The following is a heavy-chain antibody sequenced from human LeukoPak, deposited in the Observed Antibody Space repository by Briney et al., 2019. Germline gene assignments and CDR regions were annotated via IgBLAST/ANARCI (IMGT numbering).Heavy chain of an antibody. CDR1: GGSISSSSYY. V-gene: IGHV4-39*02. Sequence: SETLSLTCTVSGGSISSSSYYWGWIRQPPGKGLEWIGSIYYSGSTYYNPSLKSRVIISVDTSKNQFSLKLSSVTAADTAVYYCAREGGDYDYYYYYMDVWGKGTTVTISS. D-gene: IGHD4-17*01. CDR3: AREGGDYDYYYYYMDV. CDR2: IYYSGST. J-gene: IGHJ6*03.